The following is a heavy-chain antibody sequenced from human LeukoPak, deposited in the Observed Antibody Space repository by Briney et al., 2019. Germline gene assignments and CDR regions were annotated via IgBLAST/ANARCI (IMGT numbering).Heavy chain of an antibody. V-gene: IGHV4-38-2*01. CDR2: IYHSGST. D-gene: IGHD1-26*01. CDR1: GYSISSGYY. J-gene: IGHJ5*02. Sequence: KPSETLSLTCAVSGYSISSGYYWGWIRQPPGKGLEWIGSIYHSGSTYYNPSLKSRVTIAVDTSKNQFSLKLSSVTAADTAVYYCARRTVGNWFDPWGQGTLATVSS. CDR3: ARRTVGNWFDP.